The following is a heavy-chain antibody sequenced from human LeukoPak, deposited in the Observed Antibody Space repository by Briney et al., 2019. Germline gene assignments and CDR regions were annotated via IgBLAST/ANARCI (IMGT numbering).Heavy chain of an antibody. CDR1: GGTFSSYA. V-gene: IGHV1-69*04. J-gene: IGHJ4*02. CDR2: IIPIFGIA. Sequence: SSVKVSCKASGGTFSSYAISWVRQAPGQGLEWMGRIIPIFGIANYAQKFQGRVTITADKSTSTAYMELSSLRSEDTAVYYCARGRDYGDALLPADYWGQGTLVTVSS. D-gene: IGHD4-17*01. CDR3: ARGRDYGDALLPADY.